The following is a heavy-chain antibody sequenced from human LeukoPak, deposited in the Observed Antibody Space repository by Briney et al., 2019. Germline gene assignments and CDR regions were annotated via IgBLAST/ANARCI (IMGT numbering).Heavy chain of an antibody. J-gene: IGHJ4*02. V-gene: IGHV3-7*01. CDR1: GFTFSSYW. CDR2: INQAGSQK. D-gene: IGHD2-8*01. Sequence: GGSLRLSCAASGFTFSSYWMTWVRQAPGKGLEWVANINQAGSQKYYADSVKGRFTISRDNAKNSLYLQMNSLRVEDTAVYYCARDPDCTSDVCFDYWGQGTLVTVSS. CDR3: ARDPDCTSDVCFDY.